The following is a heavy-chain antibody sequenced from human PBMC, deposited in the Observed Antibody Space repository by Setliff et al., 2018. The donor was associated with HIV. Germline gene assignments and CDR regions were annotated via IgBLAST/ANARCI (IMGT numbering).Heavy chain of an antibody. Sequence: SVKVSCKTSGGTLSRYTITWVRQAPGQGLEWLGGIIPVVGVADYAQKFQGRVTITTDESTSTAYMEVNSLRSEDTAIYYCARESSYLGAFDIWGQGTMVTVSS. J-gene: IGHJ3*02. V-gene: IGHV1-69*16. CDR3: ARESSYLGAFDI. D-gene: IGHD1-26*01. CDR1: GGTLSRYT. CDR2: IIPVVGVA.